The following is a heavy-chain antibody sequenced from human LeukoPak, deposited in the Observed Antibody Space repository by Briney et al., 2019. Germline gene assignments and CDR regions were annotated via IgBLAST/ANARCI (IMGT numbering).Heavy chain of an antibody. CDR1: GFTFSSYA. V-gene: IGHV3-23*01. CDR2: ISASGGST. J-gene: IGHJ4*02. Sequence: GGSLRLSCAASGFTFSSYAMSWVRQAPGKGLEWVSAISASGGSTYYADSVKGRFTISRDNSKNTLYLQMNSLRAEDTAVYYCARKGGLVGSSTSCYWGGCIAAPRPEDYWGQGTLVTVSS. CDR3: ARKGGLVGSSTSCYWGGCIAAPRPEDY. D-gene: IGHD2-2*01.